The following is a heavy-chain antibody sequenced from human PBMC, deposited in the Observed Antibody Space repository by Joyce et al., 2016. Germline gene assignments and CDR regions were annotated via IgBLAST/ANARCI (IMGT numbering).Heavy chain of an antibody. D-gene: IGHD3-22*01. CDR1: GYTFTGDY. CDR2: FDPNRGPT. J-gene: IGHJ4*02. CDR3: ARTSYDTREQLDY. Sequence: QVQLVQSGAEVKKPGASVKVSCKASGYTFTGDYIHWVRQAPGQGLEWMGGFDPNRGPTNYAQKFQDRVTMTRDTSISTAYMELSRLRADDTAVYYCARTSYDTREQLDYWGQGTLVTVSS. V-gene: IGHV1-2*02.